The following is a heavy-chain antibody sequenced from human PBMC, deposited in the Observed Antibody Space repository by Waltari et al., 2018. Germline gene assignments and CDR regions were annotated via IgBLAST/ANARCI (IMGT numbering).Heavy chain of an antibody. CDR3: ATTVSGYFDN. CDR1: GFSFGTYW. J-gene: IGHJ4*02. V-gene: IGHV3-7*01. Sequence: EVRLVESGGGLVQPGGSLRVSCAASGFSFGTYWMSWVRQAPGKGLEWVANIRKDGIEKYHVGSVAGRFAVSRDNANNSLFLQMNNLRVEDTAVYYCATTVSGYFDNWGQGALVTVSS. D-gene: IGHD6-19*01. CDR2: IRKDGIEK.